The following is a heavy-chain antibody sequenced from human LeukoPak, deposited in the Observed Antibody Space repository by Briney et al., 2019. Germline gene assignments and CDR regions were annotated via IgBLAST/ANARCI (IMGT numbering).Heavy chain of an antibody. D-gene: IGHD3-10*01. Sequence: QPGGSLRLSCAASGFTFSSTWMNWVRQGPGKGLEWVSRITSDGSSTIYADSVKGRFTISRDNAKSTVYLQMNSLRAEDTAVYFCARDRYYSFDYWGQGAPVTVSS. CDR1: GFTFSSTW. J-gene: IGHJ4*02. CDR3: ARDRYYSFDY. CDR2: ITSDGSST. V-gene: IGHV3-74*01.